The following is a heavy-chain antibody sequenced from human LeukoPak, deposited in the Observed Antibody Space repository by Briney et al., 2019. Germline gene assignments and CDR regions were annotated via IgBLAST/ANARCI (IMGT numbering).Heavy chain of an antibody. CDR1: GGSISSSNYY. D-gene: IGHD3-10*01. CDR3: ARGILLWFGEPRGAFDI. Sequence: PSETLSLTCTVSGGSISSSNYYWGWIRQPPGKGLEWIGTIYYSGTTYYNPSLKSRVTTSLDASKNLVSLKLTSVTAADTAVYYCARGILLWFGEPRGAFDIWGQGTMVTVSS. CDR2: IYYSGTT. J-gene: IGHJ3*02. V-gene: IGHV4-39*07.